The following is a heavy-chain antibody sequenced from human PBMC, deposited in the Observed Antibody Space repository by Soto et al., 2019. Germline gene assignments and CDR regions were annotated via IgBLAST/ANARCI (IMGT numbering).Heavy chain of an antibody. D-gene: IGHD4-17*01. J-gene: IGHJ3*02. CDR2: ISGSGGST. CDR3: AKDQAPFTDYGDYGDDAFDI. Sequence: GGSLRLSCAASGFTFSSYAMSWVRQAPGKGLEWVSAISGSGGSTYYADSVKGRFTISRDNSKNTLYLQMNSLRAEDTAVYYCAKDQAPFTDYGDYGDDAFDIWGQGTMVTVSS. CDR1: GFTFSSYA. V-gene: IGHV3-23*01.